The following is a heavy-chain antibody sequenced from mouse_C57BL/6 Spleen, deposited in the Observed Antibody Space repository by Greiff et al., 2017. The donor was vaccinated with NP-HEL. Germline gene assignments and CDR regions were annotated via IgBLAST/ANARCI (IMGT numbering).Heavy chain of an antibody. V-gene: IGHV1-63*01. D-gene: IGHD2-4*01. CDR2: IYPGGGYT. Sequence: VQLQQSGAELVRPGTSVKMSCKASGYTFTNYWIGWAKQRPGHGLEWIGDIYPGGGYTNYNEKFKGKATLTADKSSSTAYMQFSSLTSEDSAIYYCARYYDYDQAWFAYWGQGTLVTVSA. CDR1: GYTFTNYW. J-gene: IGHJ3*01. CDR3: ARYYDYDQAWFAY.